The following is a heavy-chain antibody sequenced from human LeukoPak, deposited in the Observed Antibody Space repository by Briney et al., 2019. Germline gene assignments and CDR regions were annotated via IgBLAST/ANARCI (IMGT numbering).Heavy chain of an antibody. CDR1: GFTFSSYG. J-gene: IGHJ4*02. CDR2: ISYDGSNK. Sequence: GRSLRLSCAASGFTFSSYGMHWVRQAPGKGREWVAVISYDGSNKYYADSVKGRFTISRDNSKNTLYLQMNSLRAEDTAVYYCAKDKWYSGSYLPYYFDYWGQGTLVTVSS. D-gene: IGHD1-26*01. CDR3: AKDKWYSGSYLPYYFDY. V-gene: IGHV3-30*18.